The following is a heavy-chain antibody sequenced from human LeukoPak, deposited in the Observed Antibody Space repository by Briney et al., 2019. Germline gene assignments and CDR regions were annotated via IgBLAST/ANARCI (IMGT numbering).Heavy chain of an antibody. V-gene: IGHV3-33*01. Sequence: GRSLRLSCAASGFTFSTYGMHWVRQAPGKGLEWVALIWHSGSTKNYADPVKGRFTISRDNSKNTLYLQMNSLKTEDTAVYYCTTGLTMVRGLMSYSDYWGQGTLVTVSS. J-gene: IGHJ4*02. CDR3: TTGLTMVRGLMSYSDY. CDR1: GFTFSTYG. D-gene: IGHD3-10*01. CDR2: IWHSGSTK.